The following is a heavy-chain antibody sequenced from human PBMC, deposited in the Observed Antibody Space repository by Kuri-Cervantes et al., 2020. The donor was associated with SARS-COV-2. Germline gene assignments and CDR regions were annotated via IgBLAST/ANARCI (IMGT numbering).Heavy chain of an antibody. CDR1: GYTFTSYD. D-gene: IGHD3-3*01. J-gene: IGHJ6*02. CDR2: MNPNSGNT. Sequence: ASVKVSCKASGYTFTSYDINWVRQATGQGLEWMGWMNPNSGNTGYAQKFQGRVTMTRNTSTSTVYMELSSLRSEDTAVYYCVRESIYDFWSGYYSSGMDVWGQGTTVTVSS. V-gene: IGHV1-8*01. CDR3: VRESIYDFWSGYYSSGMDV.